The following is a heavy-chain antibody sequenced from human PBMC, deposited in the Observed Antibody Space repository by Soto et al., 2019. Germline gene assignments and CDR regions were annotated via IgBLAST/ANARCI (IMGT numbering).Heavy chain of an antibody. D-gene: IGHD4-17*01. CDR2: VNHSGEA. CDR1: GGSFRNYY. V-gene: IGHV4-34*01. J-gene: IGHJ4*02. Sequence: GVYGGSFRNYYWIWVRQPPGKGLEWIGEVNHSGEATYNPSLQSRVSISLDTSKNQFSLRLSSVTTADTALYYCARTTAVPNTLRSRYFFDYWGQGTLVTVSS. CDR3: ARTTAVPNTLRSRYFFDY.